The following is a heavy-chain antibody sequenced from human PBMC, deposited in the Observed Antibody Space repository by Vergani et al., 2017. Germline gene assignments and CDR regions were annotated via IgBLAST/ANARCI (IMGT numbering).Heavy chain of an antibody. J-gene: IGHJ4*02. CDR2: ISGSGNII. V-gene: IGHV3-11*01. CDR1: ESTFSDYY. D-gene: IGHD3-22*01. Sequence: QAQLVESGGGLVKPGGSLRLSCAASESTFSDYYMSWIRQAPGKGLEWVSYISGSGNIIYYADSVKGRFTISRDNAKNSLYLQMNSLRAEDTAVYYCAKDYDSSGYYYFDYWGQGTLVTVSS. CDR3: AKDYDSSGYYYFDY.